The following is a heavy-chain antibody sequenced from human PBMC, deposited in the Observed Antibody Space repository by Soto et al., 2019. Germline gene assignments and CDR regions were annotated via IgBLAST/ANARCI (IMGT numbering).Heavy chain of an antibody. V-gene: IGHV3-21*01. CDR3: ARGVDTGMVSFGAYYYYYMDV. CDR1: GFTFSSYS. Sequence: EVQLVESGGGLVKPGGSLRLSCAASGFTFSSYSMNWVRQAPGKGLEWVSSISSRSNYIYYADSVRGRFTISRDNAKNSLYLQMNSLRAEDTAVYYCARGVDTGMVSFGAYYYYYMDVWGKGTTVTVSS. D-gene: IGHD5-18*01. CDR2: ISSRSNYI. J-gene: IGHJ6*03.